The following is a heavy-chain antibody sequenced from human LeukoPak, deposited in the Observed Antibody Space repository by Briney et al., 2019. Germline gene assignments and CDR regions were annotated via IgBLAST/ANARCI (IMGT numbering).Heavy chain of an antibody. Sequence: PGGSLRLSCVASGFTLNNYWMSWVRQAPGKGLEWVANIQQDGGEKYYVDSVRGRFIISRDNARNSLYLQMKSLRAEDTAVYYCTRKRYTSGVYYFDYWGQGSLVTVSS. CDR3: TRKRYTSGVYYFDY. D-gene: IGHD5-18*01. CDR1: GFTLNNYW. V-gene: IGHV3-7*01. J-gene: IGHJ4*02. CDR2: IQQDGGEK.